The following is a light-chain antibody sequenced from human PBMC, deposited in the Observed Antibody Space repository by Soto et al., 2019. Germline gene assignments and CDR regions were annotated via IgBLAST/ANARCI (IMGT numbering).Light chain of an antibody. J-gene: IGKJ1*01. Sequence: DIQMTQSTSTLSASVGDRVTITCRASQTISTLLAWYQQRPGKAPNLLIYKASSLESGVPSRFSGSGSGTEFTLTISSLQPDDFATYFCQQYSTYPWTFGQGTKVEGK. CDR3: QQYSTYPWT. V-gene: IGKV1-5*03. CDR1: QTISTL. CDR2: KAS.